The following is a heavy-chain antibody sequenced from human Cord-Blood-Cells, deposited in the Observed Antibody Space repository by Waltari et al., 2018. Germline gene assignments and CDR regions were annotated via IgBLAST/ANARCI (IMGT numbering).Heavy chain of an antibody. CDR2: IYYSGST. J-gene: IGHJ4*02. CDR1: GGSISRSSYY. Sequence: LQLQESGPGLVKPSETLSLTCTVSGGSISRSSYYWGWIRQPPGKGLEWIGSIYYSGSTNYNPSLKSRVTISVDTSKNQFSLKLSSVTAADTAVYYCARLRGFLEWLFDYWGQGTLVTVSS. CDR3: ARLRGFLEWLFDY. V-gene: IGHV4-39*01. D-gene: IGHD3-3*01.